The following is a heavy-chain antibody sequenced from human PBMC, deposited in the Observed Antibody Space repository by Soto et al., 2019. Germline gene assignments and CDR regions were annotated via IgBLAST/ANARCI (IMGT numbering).Heavy chain of an antibody. CDR3: ATDQHSSWYGGDY. V-gene: IGHV1-24*01. D-gene: IGHD6-13*01. Sequence: ASVKVSCKVSGYTLTELSMHWVRQAPGKGLEWMGGFDPEDGETIYAQKFQGRVTMTEATSTDTAYMELSSLRSEDTAVYYCATDQHSSWYGGDYWGQGTLVSVSS. CDR1: GYTLTELS. J-gene: IGHJ4*01. CDR2: FDPEDGET.